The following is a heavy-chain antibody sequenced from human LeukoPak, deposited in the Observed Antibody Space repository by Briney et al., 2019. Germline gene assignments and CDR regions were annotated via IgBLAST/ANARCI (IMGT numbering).Heavy chain of an antibody. J-gene: IGHJ2*01. D-gene: IGHD5-18*01. V-gene: IGHV4-34*01. CDR2: INHSGST. CDR1: GGSFSGYY. Sequence: TSETLSLTCAVYGGSFSGYYWSWIRQPPGKGLEWIGEINHSGSTNYNPSPKSRVTISVDTSKNQFSLKLSSVTAADTAVYYCARVTAYRRYFDLWGRGTLVTVSS. CDR3: ARVTAYRRYFDL.